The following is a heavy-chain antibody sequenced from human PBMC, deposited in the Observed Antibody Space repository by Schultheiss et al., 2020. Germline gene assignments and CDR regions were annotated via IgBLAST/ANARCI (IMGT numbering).Heavy chain of an antibody. J-gene: IGHJ4*02. CDR2: ISGSGGST. D-gene: IGHD3-10*01. CDR3: AKDPTARGGYRPFDY. Sequence: GGSLRLSCAASGFTFSSYAMSWVRQAPGKGLEWVSAISGSGGSTYYADSVKGRFTISRDNSKNTLYLQMNSLRAEDTAVYYCAKDPTARGGYRPFDYWGQGTLVTVSS. V-gene: IGHV3-23*01. CDR1: GFTFSSYA.